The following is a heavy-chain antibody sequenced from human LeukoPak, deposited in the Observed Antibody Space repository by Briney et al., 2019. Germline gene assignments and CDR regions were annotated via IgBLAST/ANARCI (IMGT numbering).Heavy chain of an antibody. D-gene: IGHD6-19*01. V-gene: IGHV3-7*01. Sequence: GGSLRLSCAASGFTFSSDWMNWVRQAPGKGLEWLANIKKDGSEKNYVDSVKGRFTISRDNARNSLYLQMNNLRVEDTAVYYCAKGYASGRSLEYWGQGTLVTVSS. CDR3: AKGYASGRSLEY. CDR1: GFTFSSDW. J-gene: IGHJ4*02. CDR2: IKKDGSEK.